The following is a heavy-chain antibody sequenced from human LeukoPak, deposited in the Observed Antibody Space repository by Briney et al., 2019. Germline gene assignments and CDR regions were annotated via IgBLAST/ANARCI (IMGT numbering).Heavy chain of an antibody. CDR3: ARVTKPLVVVTA. V-gene: IGHV4-30-4*01. D-gene: IGHD2-21*02. CDR1: GGSISSDDYY. J-gene: IGHJ5*02. Sequence: SETVSLTCTVSGGSISSDDYYWSWIRQPPGKGLEWIGYVFYSGSTYYNPSLKSRVTISVDRSKNQFSLNLRSVTAADAAVYYCARVTKPLVVVTAWGQGTLVTVSS. CDR2: VFYSGST.